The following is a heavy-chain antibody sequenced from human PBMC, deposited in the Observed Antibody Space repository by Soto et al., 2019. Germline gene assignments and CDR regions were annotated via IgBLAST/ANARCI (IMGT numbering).Heavy chain of an antibody. CDR2: ISSYNGNT. Sequence: ASVKVSCKASGYTFTSYGISWVRQAPGQGLEWMGWISSYNGNTNYAQKLQGRVTMTTDTSTTTAYMELRSLRSDDTAVYYCARDRPTSSIRARDYYYAMDVWGRG. D-gene: IGHD6-6*01. CDR1: GYTFTSYG. CDR3: ARDRPTSSIRARDYYYAMDV. J-gene: IGHJ6*02. V-gene: IGHV1-18*01.